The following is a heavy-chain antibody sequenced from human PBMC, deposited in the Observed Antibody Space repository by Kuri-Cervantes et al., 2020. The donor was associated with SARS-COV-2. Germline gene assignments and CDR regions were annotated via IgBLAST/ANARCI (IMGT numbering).Heavy chain of an antibody. D-gene: IGHD5-18*01. J-gene: IGHJ4*02. V-gene: IGHV3-30*02. CDR1: GFTFSSYG. CDR3: AKTREGIQLWYFDY. CDR2: IRYDGSNK. Sequence: GESLKISCAASGFTFSSYGMHWVRQAPGKGLEWVAFIRYDGSNKYYADSVKGRVTISRDNSKNTLYLQMNSLRAEDTAVYYCAKTREGIQLWYFDYWGQGTLVTVSS.